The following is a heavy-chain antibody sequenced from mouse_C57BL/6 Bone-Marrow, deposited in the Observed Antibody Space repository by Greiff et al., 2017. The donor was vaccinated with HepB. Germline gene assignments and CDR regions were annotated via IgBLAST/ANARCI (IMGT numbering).Heavy chain of an antibody. D-gene: IGHD1-1*01. V-gene: IGHV1-19*01. J-gene: IGHJ2*01. CDR1: GYTFTDYY. Sequence: QLQQSGPVLVKPGASVKMSCKASGYTFTDYYMNWVKQSHGKSLEWIGVINPYNGGTSYNQKFKGKATLTVDKSSSTAYMELNSLTSEDSAVYYCARGVVAFDYWGQGTTLTVSS. CDR2: INPYNGGT. CDR3: ARGVVAFDY.